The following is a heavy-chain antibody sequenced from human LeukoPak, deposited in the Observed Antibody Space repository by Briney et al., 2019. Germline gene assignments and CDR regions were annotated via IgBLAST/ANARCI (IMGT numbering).Heavy chain of an antibody. CDR3: AKALVLTVAGTYYVDH. V-gene: IGHV3-30*02. CDR1: GFTFSNYG. D-gene: IGHD6-19*01. J-gene: IGHJ4*02. Sequence: PGGSLRLSCAASGFTFSNYGMHWVRQAPGKGLEWVAFIRFDESRTFYGDSVKGRFIISRDNSENTLFLHMHSLRPEDTAVYCCAKALVLTVAGTYYVDHWGQGTLVTVSS. CDR2: IRFDESRT.